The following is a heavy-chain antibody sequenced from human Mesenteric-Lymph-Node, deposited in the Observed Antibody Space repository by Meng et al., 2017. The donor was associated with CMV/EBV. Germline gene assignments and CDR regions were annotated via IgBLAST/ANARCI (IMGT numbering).Heavy chain of an antibody. V-gene: IGHV1-2*02. J-gene: IGHJ1*01. Sequence: SCTTTGYTFIGYYMHWVRQAPGQGLEWMGWINPNSGDTNFAQKFQDRVTMTRDTSISTAYIELSRLRFDDTAVYYCAMGTGPGFQHWGQGTLVTVSS. CDR2: INPNSGDT. CDR1: GYTFIGYY. CDR3: AMGTGPGFQH. D-gene: IGHD7-27*01.